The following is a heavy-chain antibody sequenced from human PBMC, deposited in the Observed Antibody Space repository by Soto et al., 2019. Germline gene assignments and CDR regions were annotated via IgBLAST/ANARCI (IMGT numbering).Heavy chain of an antibody. CDR1: GGSISSGGYS. Sequence: SETLSLTCAVSGGSISSGGYSWSWIRQPPGKGLEWIGYIYHSGSTYYNPSLKSRVTISVDTSKNQFSLKLSSVTAADTAVYYCARGVGRKHGDLNYYYYGMDVWGQGTTVTVSS. V-gene: IGHV4-30-2*01. J-gene: IGHJ6*02. CDR2: IYHSGST. CDR3: ARGVGRKHGDLNYYYYGMDV. D-gene: IGHD4-17*01.